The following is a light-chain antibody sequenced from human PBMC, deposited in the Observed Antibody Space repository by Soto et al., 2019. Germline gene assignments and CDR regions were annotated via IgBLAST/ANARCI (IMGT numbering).Light chain of an antibody. V-gene: IGLV3-21*04. CDR1: NIGSKS. CDR3: QVWDSSSDHVV. Sequence: SYELTQPPSVSVAPGKTARITCGGNNIGSKSVHWYQQKPGQAPVLVIYYDSDRPSGIPERFSGSTSGNTATLTISRVEAGDADYYYCQVWDSSSDHVVFGGGTQLTVL. CDR2: YDS. J-gene: IGLJ2*01.